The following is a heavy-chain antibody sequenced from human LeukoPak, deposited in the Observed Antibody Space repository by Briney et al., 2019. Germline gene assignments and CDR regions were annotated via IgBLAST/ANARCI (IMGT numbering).Heavy chain of an antibody. CDR2: INHSGST. CDR1: GGSFSGYY. V-gene: IGHV4-34*01. Sequence: SETLSLTCAVYGGSFSGYYWSWIRQPPGKGLEWIGEINHSGSTNYSPSLKSRVTISLDTSKNQFSLKLSSVTAADAAVYYCARGRGGNSGDSWGQGTLVTVSS. J-gene: IGHJ4*02. CDR3: ARGRGGNSGDS. D-gene: IGHD4-23*01.